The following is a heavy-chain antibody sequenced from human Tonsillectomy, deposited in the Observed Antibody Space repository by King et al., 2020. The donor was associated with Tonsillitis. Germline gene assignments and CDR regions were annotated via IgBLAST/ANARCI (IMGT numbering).Heavy chain of an antibody. V-gene: IGHV1-8*01. J-gene: IGHJ4*02. CDR3: ARPKLIAVAGDFDY. CDR2: MNPNSGNA. D-gene: IGHD6-19*01. Sequence: VQLVESGAEVKKPGASVKVSCKASGYTFTSYDINWVRQATGQGLEWMGWMNPNSGNAGYAQKFQGRVTMTRNTSISTAYMELSSLRSEDTAVYYCARPKLIAVAGDFDYWGQGTLVTVSS. CDR1: GYTFTSYD.